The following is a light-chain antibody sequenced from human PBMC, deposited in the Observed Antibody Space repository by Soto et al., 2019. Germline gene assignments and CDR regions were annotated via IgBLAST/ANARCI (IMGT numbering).Light chain of an antibody. V-gene: IGKV3-11*01. CDR2: DAS. CDR1: QSVSSY. J-gene: IGKJ1*01. Sequence: EIVLTQSPATLSLSPGERATLSCRASQSVSSYLAWYQQKPGQAPRLLIYDASNRATGIPARFSGSGSGTDFTLPISSLEPEEFAVYYCHQRSNWPPWTFGQGTKVEIK. CDR3: HQRSNWPPWT.